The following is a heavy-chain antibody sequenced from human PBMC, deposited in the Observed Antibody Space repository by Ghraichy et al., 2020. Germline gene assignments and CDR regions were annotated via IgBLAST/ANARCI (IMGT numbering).Heavy chain of an antibody. Sequence: GGSLRLSCAASGFTFSSYGMHWVRQAPGKGLEWVAVIWYDGSNKYYADSVKGRFTISRDNSKNTLYLQMNSLRAEDTAVYYCARDGYYYDSSGSLDYWGQGTLVTVSS. CDR1: GFTFSSYG. CDR2: IWYDGSNK. V-gene: IGHV3-33*01. J-gene: IGHJ4*02. D-gene: IGHD3-22*01. CDR3: ARDGYYYDSSGSLDY.